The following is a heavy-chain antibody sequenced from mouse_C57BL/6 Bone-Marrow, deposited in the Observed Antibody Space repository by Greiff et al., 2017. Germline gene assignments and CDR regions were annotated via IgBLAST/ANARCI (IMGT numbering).Heavy chain of an antibody. J-gene: IGHJ3*01. CDR1: GYTFTDYE. CDR2: IGPETGGT. Sequence: QVQLQQSGAELVRPGASVTLSCKASGYTFTDYEMHWVQQTPVHGLEWIGAIGPETGGTAYNQKFKGKAILTADKSSSTAYMELRSLTSEDSAVYYCTRSGWLLPLLAYWGQGTLVTVSA. CDR3: TRSGWLLPLLAY. D-gene: IGHD2-3*01. V-gene: IGHV1-15*01.